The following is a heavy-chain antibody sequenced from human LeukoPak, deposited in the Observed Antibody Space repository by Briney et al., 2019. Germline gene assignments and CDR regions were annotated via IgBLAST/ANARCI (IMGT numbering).Heavy chain of an antibody. CDR1: GYTFTSYD. CDR2: INPSGGST. V-gene: IGHV1-46*01. J-gene: IGHJ4*02. Sequence: ASVKVSCKASGYTFTSYDINWVRQAPGQGLEWMGIINPSGGSTSYTQKFQGRVTMTRDTSTSTVYMELSSLRSEDTAVYYCARDMVRGVTGYYFDYWGQGTLVTVSS. CDR3: ARDMVRGVTGYYFDY. D-gene: IGHD3-10*01.